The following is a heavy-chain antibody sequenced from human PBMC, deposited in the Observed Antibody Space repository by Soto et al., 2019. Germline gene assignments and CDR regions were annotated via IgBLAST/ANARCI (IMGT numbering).Heavy chain of an antibody. V-gene: IGHV1-18*01. D-gene: IGHD5-18*01. CDR3: ARDSFTRKAMVTWAFDI. Sequence: GQLVQSGAEVKRPGASVKVSCRASGYTFTSYGISWVRQAPGQGLEWMGWISAYNGDTKLSQKFEARVSMTTDTTTNTAYMELRSLRSDDTADYYRARDSFTRKAMVTWAFDIWGQGTMVTVSS. CDR2: ISAYNGDT. CDR1: GYTFTSYG. J-gene: IGHJ3*02.